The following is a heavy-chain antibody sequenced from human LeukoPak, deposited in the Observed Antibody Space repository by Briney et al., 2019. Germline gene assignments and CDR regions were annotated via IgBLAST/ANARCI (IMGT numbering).Heavy chain of an antibody. CDR3: TRHQYCSSTSCYGFVDY. D-gene: IGHD2-2*01. CDR2: IRSNANSYAT. J-gene: IGHJ4*02. V-gene: IGHV3-73*01. CDR1: GFTFSGSA. Sequence: GGSLRLSCAASGFTFSGSAMHWVRQASGKGLEWVGRIRSNANSYATAYAASVKGRFTISRDDSKNTAYLQMNSLKTEDTAVYYCTRHQYCSSTSCYGFVDYWGQGTLVTVSS.